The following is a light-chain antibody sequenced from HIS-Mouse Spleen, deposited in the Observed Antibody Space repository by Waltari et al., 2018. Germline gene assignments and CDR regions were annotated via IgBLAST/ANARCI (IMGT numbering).Light chain of an antibody. CDR2: GAS. Sequence: EIVMTQSPATLSVSPGERATLSCRASQSVSSDLAWYPQKPGKAPRLLIYGASTRATGIPARVSGSGSGTEFTLTISSLQSEDFAVYYCQQYNNWPPWTFGQGAKVEIK. V-gene: IGKV3-15*01. J-gene: IGKJ1*01. CDR1: QSVSSD. CDR3: QQYNNWPPWT.